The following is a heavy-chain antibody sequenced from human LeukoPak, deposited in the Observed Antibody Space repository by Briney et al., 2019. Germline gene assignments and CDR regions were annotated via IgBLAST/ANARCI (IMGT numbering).Heavy chain of an antibody. CDR2: VDYSGTT. Sequence: SETLSLTCAVTGGPFSGYSWSWIRQPPGKGLEWIGEVDYSGTTNFNPSLKSRLTISRDTSKKQFSLKVRSVTAADTALYYCAWILGTELTRGPLATAGRPRAFDLWGQGTMVTVSS. CDR3: AWILGTELTRGPLATAGRPRAFDL. V-gene: IGHV4-34*01. D-gene: IGHD6-25*01. J-gene: IGHJ3*01. CDR1: GGPFSGYS.